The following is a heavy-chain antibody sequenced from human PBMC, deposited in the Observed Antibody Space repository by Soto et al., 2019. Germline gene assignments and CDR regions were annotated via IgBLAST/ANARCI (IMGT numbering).Heavy chain of an antibody. J-gene: IGHJ2*01. CDR2: MNPNSGNT. CDR3: ARGTFSIKRSSYHRDLHSFPAQRSSDL. V-gene: IGHV1-8*01. Sequence: ASVKVSCKASGYTFTSYDINWVRQATGQGLEWMGWMNPNSGNTGYAQKFQGRVTMTRNTSISTAYMELSSLRSEDTAVYYCARGTFSIKRSSYHRDLHSFPAQRSSDL. CDR1: GYTFTSYD. D-gene: IGHD6-13*01.